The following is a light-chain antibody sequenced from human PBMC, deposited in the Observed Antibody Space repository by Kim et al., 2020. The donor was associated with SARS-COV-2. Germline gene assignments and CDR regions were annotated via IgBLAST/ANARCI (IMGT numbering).Light chain of an antibody. Sequence: PGQSVTSSCTGTSSDDGGYNFVSWYQQHPGKAPKFMIYDVNKRPSGVPDRFSGSKSGNTASLTISGLQADDEADYYCCSFAGSYFLFGGGTQLTVL. V-gene: IGLV2-11*03. CDR1: SSDDGGYNF. CDR3: CSFAGSYFL. J-gene: IGLJ2*01. CDR2: DVN.